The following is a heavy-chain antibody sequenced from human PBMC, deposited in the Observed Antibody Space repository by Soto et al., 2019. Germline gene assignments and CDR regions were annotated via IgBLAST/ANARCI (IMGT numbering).Heavy chain of an antibody. CDR2: ISWNSGSI. J-gene: IGHJ4*02. CDR1: GFTFDDYA. V-gene: IGHV3-9*01. CDR3: AKDTGYDFWSGYLPPYFFAY. D-gene: IGHD3-3*01. Sequence: GGSLRLSCAASGFTFDDYAMHWVRQAPGKGLEWVSGISWNSGSIGYADSVKGRFTISRDNAKNSLYLQMNSLRAGDTALYYCAKDTGYDFWSGYLPPYFFAYWGQGTLVTVSS.